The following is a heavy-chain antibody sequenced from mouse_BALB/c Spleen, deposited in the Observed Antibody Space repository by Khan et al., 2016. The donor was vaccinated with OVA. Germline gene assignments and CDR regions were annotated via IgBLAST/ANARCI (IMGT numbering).Heavy chain of an antibody. D-gene: IGHD1-1*01. V-gene: IGHV5-9-3*01. CDR1: GFTFSTYA. J-gene: IGHJ3*01. Sequence: EVALVASGGGLVKPGGPLKLSCEASGFTFSTYAMSWVRQTPEKRLEWVANISSGGDYTYYPDSVKGRFPISRDKAKTLYLQMSSLRSEYTAMYYCARQNYGPFAYWGQGTLGTVSA. CDR2: ISSGGDYT. CDR3: ARQNYGPFAY.